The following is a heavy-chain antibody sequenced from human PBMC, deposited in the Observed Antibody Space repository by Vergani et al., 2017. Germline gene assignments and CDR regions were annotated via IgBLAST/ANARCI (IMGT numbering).Heavy chain of an antibody. CDR3: VRDRGLXAGGRCYTEAWDY. D-gene: IGHD2-2*02. V-gene: IGHV3-30-3*01. Sequence: QVQLVESGGGVVQPGTSLRLSCVVSGFALNRHAMYWVRQAPGKGLEWVVGISFDGTNEYYPDLVKGRFTISRDIAKNTLYLQVRSLRLEDTGVYHCVRDRGLXAGGRCYTEAWDYWGQGILVTVTS. CDR1: GFALNRHA. CDR2: ISFDGTNE. J-gene: IGHJ4*02.